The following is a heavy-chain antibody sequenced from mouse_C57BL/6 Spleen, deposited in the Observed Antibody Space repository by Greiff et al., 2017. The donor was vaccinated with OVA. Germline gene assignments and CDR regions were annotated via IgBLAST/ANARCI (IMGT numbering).Heavy chain of an antibody. Sequence: EVKVVESGPELVKPGASVKMSCKASGYTFTDYNMHWVKQSHGKSLEWIGYINPNNGGTSYNQKFKGKATLTVNKSSSTAYMELSSLTSEDSAVYYCARGGYSNLDYWGQGTTLTVSS. D-gene: IGHD2-5*01. CDR1: GYTFTDYN. V-gene: IGHV1-22*01. CDR2: INPNNGGT. CDR3: ARGGYSNLDY. J-gene: IGHJ2*01.